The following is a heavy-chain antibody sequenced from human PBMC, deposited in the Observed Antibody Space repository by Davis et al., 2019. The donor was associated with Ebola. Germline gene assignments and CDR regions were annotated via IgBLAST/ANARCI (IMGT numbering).Heavy chain of an antibody. Sequence: GESLKISCAASGFTFSSYWMSWVRQAPGKGLEWVANIKQDGSEKYYVDSVKGRFTISRDNAKNSLYLQMNSLRAEDTAVYYCAKDFRESSGYDYFDYWGQGTLVTVSS. V-gene: IGHV3-7*01. J-gene: IGHJ4*02. D-gene: IGHD5-12*01. CDR2: IKQDGSEK. CDR3: AKDFRESSGYDYFDY. CDR1: GFTFSSYW.